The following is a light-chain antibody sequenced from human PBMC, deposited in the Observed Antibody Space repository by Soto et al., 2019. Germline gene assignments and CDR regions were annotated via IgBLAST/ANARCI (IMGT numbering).Light chain of an antibody. CDR2: KVS. Sequence: DVVMTQTPLSSPVTLGQPASISCSSSQSLVYSDGNTYLSWLQQRPGQPPRLIIYKVSNRFSGVPDRFRGSGAGTDFTLTISRVEAEDVAIYSCMQTTHLPHTFGQGTKLEIK. CDR1: QSLVYSDGNTY. CDR3: MQTTHLPHT. V-gene: IGKV2-24*01. J-gene: IGKJ2*01.